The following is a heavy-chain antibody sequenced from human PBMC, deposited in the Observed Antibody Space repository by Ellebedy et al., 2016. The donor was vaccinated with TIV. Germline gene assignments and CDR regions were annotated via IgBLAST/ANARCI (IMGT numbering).Heavy chain of an antibody. CDR1: GGTFSSYA. CDR2: IIPIFGTA. J-gene: IGHJ4*02. CDR3: ARAGKPYYYDSSGSPYGYFDY. D-gene: IGHD3-22*01. Sequence: AASVKVSCKASGGTFSSYAISWVRQAPGQGLEWMGGIIPIFGTANYAQKFQGRVTITADESTSTAYMELSSLRSEDTAVYYCARAGKPYYYDSSGSPYGYFDYWGQGTLVTVSS. V-gene: IGHV1-69*13.